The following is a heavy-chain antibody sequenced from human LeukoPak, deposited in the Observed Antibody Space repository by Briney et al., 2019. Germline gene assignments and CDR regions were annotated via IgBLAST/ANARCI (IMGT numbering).Heavy chain of an antibody. CDR3: AGYCSSTSCRLTEGYYMDV. D-gene: IGHD2-2*01. CDR1: GFTFSSYA. CDR2: ISGSGGST. Sequence: PGGSLRLSCAASGFTFSSYAMTWVRQAPGKGLEWVSAISGSGGSTYYADSVKGRFTISRDNSKNTLYLQMNSLRAEDTAVYYCAGYCSSTSCRLTEGYYMDVWGKGTTVTVSS. J-gene: IGHJ6*03. V-gene: IGHV3-23*01.